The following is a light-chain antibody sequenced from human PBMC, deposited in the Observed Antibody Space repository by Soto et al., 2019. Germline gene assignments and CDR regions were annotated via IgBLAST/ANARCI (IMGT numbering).Light chain of an antibody. Sequence: DIQKTQSPSTLSASVGDRVTITCRASQGISSYLAWYQQKPGKAPKLLSYAASTLQSGVPSRFSGSGSVTEFTLTISSLQPEDFATYDCQQLNSYRVTFGPGTKVGIK. CDR1: QGISSY. J-gene: IGKJ3*01. V-gene: IGKV1-9*01. CDR2: AAS. CDR3: QQLNSYRVT.